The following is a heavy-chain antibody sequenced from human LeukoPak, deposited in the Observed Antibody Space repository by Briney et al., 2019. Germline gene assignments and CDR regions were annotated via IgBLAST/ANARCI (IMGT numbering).Heavy chain of an antibody. D-gene: IGHD5/OR15-5a*01. J-gene: IGHJ4*02. CDR1: GFTFSSYD. CDR3: TSHGSTYYFDY. V-gene: IGHV3-48*03. CDR2: IRISGVTK. Sequence: LAGGSLRLSCATSGFTFSSYDYNWVRQAPGKGLEWISYIRISGVTKYYADSVRGRFTVSRDNARDSLYLQMDSLRAEDTATYYCTSHGSTYYFDYCGQGTQVTVSS.